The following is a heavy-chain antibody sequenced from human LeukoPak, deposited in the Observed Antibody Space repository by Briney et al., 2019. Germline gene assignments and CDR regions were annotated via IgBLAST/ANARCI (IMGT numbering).Heavy chain of an antibody. CDR3: AKATVTNYYGMDV. D-gene: IGHD4-11*01. V-gene: IGHV3-43*02. CDR1: GFTFDDYA. J-gene: IGHJ6*02. CDR2: ISGDGIST. Sequence: GGSLRLSCAASGFTFDDYAMHWVRQAPGKGLEWVSLISGDGISTDCADSVKGRFTISRDNSKNSLYLQMNSLRTEDTAWYYCAKATVTNYYGMDVWGQGTTVTVSS.